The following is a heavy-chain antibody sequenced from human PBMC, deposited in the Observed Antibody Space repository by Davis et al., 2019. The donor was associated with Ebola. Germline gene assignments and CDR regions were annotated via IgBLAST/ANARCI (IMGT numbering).Heavy chain of an antibody. CDR2: IRYDESNK. V-gene: IGHV3-33*08. Sequence: GESLKISCAASGFPFTTYSMNWVRQAPGKGLEWVAFIRYDESNKYYADSVKGRFTISRDNSKNTLYLQMNSLRAEDTAVYYCARQGTQYYFDYWGQGTLVTVSS. J-gene: IGHJ4*02. CDR3: ARQGTQYYFDY. D-gene: IGHD1-1*01. CDR1: GFPFTTYS.